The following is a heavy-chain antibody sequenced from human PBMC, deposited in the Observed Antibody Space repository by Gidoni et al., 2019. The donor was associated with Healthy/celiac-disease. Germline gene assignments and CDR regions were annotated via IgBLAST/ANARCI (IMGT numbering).Heavy chain of an antibody. V-gene: IGHV3-30*18. D-gene: IGHD3-10*01. CDR2: ISYDGSNK. CDR1: GFTFSSYG. J-gene: IGHJ4*02. CDR3: AKDVGLRGISRSWS. Sequence: QVQLVESGGGVVQPGRSLRLSCAASGFTFSSYGMHWVRQAPGKGLEWVAVISYDGSNKYYADSVKGRFTISRDNSKNTLYLQMNSLRAEDTAVYYCAKDVGLRGISRSWSWGQGTLVTVSS.